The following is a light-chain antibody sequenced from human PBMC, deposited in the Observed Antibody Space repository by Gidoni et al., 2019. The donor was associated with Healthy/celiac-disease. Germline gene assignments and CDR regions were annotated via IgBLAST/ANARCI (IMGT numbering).Light chain of an antibody. V-gene: IGKV1-9*01. J-gene: IGKJ3*01. CDR2: AAS. Sequence: DIQLTQSPSFLSASVGDRVTITCRASQGISSYLAWYQQKPGTAPKLLIYAASTLQSGVPSRFSGSGSGTEFTLTISSLQPEDFATYYCQQLNSYPQFTFGPGTKVDIK. CDR3: QQLNSYPQFT. CDR1: QGISSY.